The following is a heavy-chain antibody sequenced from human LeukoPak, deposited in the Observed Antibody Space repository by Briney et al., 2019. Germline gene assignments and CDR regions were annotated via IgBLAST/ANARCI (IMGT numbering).Heavy chain of an antibody. Sequence: SETLSLTCSVSGGFNTHYYWSWIRQPPGKGLEWIGYFYHSGSTNYNPSLKSRVTISVDTSKNQFSLKLSSVTAADTAVYYCARNIVVVPAAIRNWYFDLWGRGTLVTVSS. CDR3: ARNIVVVPAAIRNWYFDL. D-gene: IGHD2-2*02. CDR1: GGFNTHYY. V-gene: IGHV4-59*01. CDR2: FYHSGST. J-gene: IGHJ2*01.